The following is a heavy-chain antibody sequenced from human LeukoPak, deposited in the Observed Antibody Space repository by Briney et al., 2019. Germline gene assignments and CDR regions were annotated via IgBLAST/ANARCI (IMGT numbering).Heavy chain of an antibody. CDR3: AREGYCSGGTCYSTMNWFDP. D-gene: IGHD2-15*01. Sequence: GASVKVSCKASGYRFTSYGITWVRPAPGQGLEWMGWISAYNGNTNYAQKLQGRVTLTTDTSTSTAYMELRSLRSDDTAVYYCAREGYCSGGTCYSTMNWFDPWGQGTLVTVSS. J-gene: IGHJ5*02. CDR1: GYRFTSYG. CDR2: ISAYNGNT. V-gene: IGHV1-18*01.